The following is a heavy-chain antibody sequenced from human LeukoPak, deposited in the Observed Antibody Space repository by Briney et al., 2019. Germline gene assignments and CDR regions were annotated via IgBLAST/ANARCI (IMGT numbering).Heavy chain of an antibody. CDR1: GGTFSSYA. CDR2: IIPIFGIA. D-gene: IGHD3-22*01. J-gene: IGHJ4*02. Sequence: GASVKVSCKASGGTFSSYAISWVRQAPGQGLEWMGGIIPIFGIANYAQKFQGRVTITADKSTSTAYMELSSLRSEDTAVYYCARNINYYYDSSGYRLWGQGTLVTVSS. V-gene: IGHV1-69*10. CDR3: ARNINYYYDSSGYRL.